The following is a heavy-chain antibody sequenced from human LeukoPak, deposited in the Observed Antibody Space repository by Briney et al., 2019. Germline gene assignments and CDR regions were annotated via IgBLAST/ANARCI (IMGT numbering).Heavy chain of an antibody. D-gene: IGHD3-22*01. Sequence: SETLSLICSVSGGSINNYYWSWIRQPPGKGLEWIGYIHYSGSTDYNPSLRSRVTISVDTSKNQFSVKLSSVTAADTAVYYCARYSYDSSGYYCRFDYWGQGTLVTVSS. CDR2: IHYSGST. CDR3: ARYSYDSSGYYCRFDY. V-gene: IGHV4-59*01. CDR1: GGSINNYY. J-gene: IGHJ4*02.